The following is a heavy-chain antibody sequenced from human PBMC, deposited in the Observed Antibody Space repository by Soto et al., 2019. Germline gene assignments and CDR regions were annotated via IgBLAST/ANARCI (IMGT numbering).Heavy chain of an antibody. CDR3: ARLRVGSGELFTS. D-gene: IGHD3-10*01. Sequence: REALKGSSEGSGCRVTTYLMYGVRQMPGKGLEWMGRIDPSDSYTNYSPSFQGHVTISADKSISTAYLQWSSLKASDTAMYYCARLRVGSGELFTSWGQGTLVTVSS. J-gene: IGHJ5*02. V-gene: IGHV5-10-1*01. CDR2: IDPSDSYT. CDR1: GCRVTTYL.